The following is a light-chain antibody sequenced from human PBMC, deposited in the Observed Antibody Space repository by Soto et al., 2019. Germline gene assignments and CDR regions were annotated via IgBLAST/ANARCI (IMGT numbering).Light chain of an antibody. V-gene: IGKV1-5*01. J-gene: IGKJ2*01. Sequence: DIPMTQSPSTLSASVGDRVTITCRASQSISSWLAWYQQKPGKAPKLLIYDASSLESGVPLRFSGSGSGTEFTLTITSLQPDDFATYYCQQYSSFLYTFGQGTKLEIK. CDR1: QSISSW. CDR2: DAS. CDR3: QQYSSFLYT.